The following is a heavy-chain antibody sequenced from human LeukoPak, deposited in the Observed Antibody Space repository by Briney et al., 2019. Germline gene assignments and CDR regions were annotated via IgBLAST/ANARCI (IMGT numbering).Heavy chain of an antibody. D-gene: IGHD3-10*01. CDR2: IIPIFGTA. J-gene: IGHJ5*02. CDR3: ARDKNSFMVRGATRWFDP. Sequence: SVKVSCTASEYTFTGYYIHWVRQAPGQGLEWMGGIIPIFGTANYAQKFQGRVTITADESTSTAYMELSSLRSEDTAVYYCARDKNSFMVRGATRWFDPWGQGTLVTVSS. CDR1: EYTFTGYY. V-gene: IGHV1-69*13.